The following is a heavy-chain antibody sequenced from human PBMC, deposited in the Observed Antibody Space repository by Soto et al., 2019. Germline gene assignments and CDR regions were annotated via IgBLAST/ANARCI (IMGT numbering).Heavy chain of an antibody. Sequence: EVQLLESGGDLVQPGGSLRLSCAASGFTFSSYFMTWVRQAPGKWLEWVSSIGGSGSMTYYTNYADSVKGRFTISRDNSTNALDLQMRSLRAEDTAVYYCAKVTIPNDDLMFHYGGQGTLVTVSS. V-gene: IGHV3-23*01. CDR2: IGGSGSMTYYT. CDR1: GFTFSSYF. CDR3: AKVTIPNDDLMFHY. D-gene: IGHD3-3*01. J-gene: IGHJ4*02.